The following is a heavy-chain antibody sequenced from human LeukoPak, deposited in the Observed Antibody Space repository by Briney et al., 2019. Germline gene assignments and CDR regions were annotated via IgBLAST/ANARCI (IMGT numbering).Heavy chain of an antibody. CDR1: GFTFSSYA. CDR3: AKDPHLTQRNSGVVTTTDNPEFDY. J-gene: IGHJ4*02. Sequence: PGGSLRLSCAASGFTFSSYAMSWVRQAPGKGLEWVSAISGSGGSTYYADSVKGRFTISRDNSKNTLYLQMNSLRAEDTAVYYCAKDPHLTQRNSGVVTTTDNPEFDYWGQGTLVTVSS. D-gene: IGHD3-22*01. V-gene: IGHV3-23*01. CDR2: ISGSGGST.